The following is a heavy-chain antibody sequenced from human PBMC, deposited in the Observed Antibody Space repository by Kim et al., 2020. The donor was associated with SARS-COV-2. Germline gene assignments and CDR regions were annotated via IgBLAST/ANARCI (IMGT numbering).Heavy chain of an antibody. CDR1: GYDFAYDG. CDR3: ARDPSMLRRVYLQY. CDR2: ISAYNGNT. D-gene: IGHD3-10*01. Sequence: ASVKVSCKASGYDFAYDGISWVRQAPGHGPEWMGWISAYNGNTKYTQEFQGRVTMTTDTSTNTAYMELRSLKSEDTAVYYCARDPSMLRRVYLQYWGQGTLVTVSS. J-gene: IGHJ4*02. V-gene: IGHV1-18*04.